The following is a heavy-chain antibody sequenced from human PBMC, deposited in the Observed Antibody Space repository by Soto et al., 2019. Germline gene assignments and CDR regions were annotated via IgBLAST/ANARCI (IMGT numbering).Heavy chain of an antibody. V-gene: IGHV1-18*01. CDR1: GYNFTSYG. Sequence: ASVKVSCKASGYNFTSYGISWVRQAPGQGLEWMGWISPHNDRTKYARRFQDRVTMTTETPTSTVYMELGSLRSDDTAVDYCARDLDYSSGRYFDHDAFDIWGQGTVVTVSS. CDR2: ISPHNDRT. J-gene: IGHJ3*02. CDR3: ARDLDYSSGRYFDHDAFDI. D-gene: IGHD6-19*01.